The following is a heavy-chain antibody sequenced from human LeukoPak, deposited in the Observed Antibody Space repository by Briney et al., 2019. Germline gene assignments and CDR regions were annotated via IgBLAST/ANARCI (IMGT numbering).Heavy chain of an antibody. Sequence: GGSLRLSCAASGFTFSSYAMHWVRQALGKGLEYVSAISSNGGSTYYANSVKGRFTISRDNSKNTLYLQMGSLRAEDMAVCYCARGLGIQWAYFDYWGQGTLVTVSS. CDR3: ARGLGIQWAYFDY. D-gene: IGHD1-26*01. CDR1: GFTFSSYA. CDR2: ISSNGGST. V-gene: IGHV3-64*01. J-gene: IGHJ4*02.